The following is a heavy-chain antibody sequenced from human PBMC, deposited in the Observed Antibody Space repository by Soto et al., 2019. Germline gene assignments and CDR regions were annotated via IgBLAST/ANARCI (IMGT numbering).Heavy chain of an antibody. Sequence: SETLSLTCCRSGGSISSSNCLRWFHPPPGKGLEWIGEVYHSGSTNYNPSLKSRVTISVDKSKNQFSLKLSSVTAADTAVYYCARAAMGGSSWPFDYWGQGTLVTVSS. CDR1: GGSISSSNC. CDR3: ARAAMGGSSWPFDY. D-gene: IGHD6-13*01. CDR2: VYHSGST. J-gene: IGHJ4*02. V-gene: IGHV4-4*02.